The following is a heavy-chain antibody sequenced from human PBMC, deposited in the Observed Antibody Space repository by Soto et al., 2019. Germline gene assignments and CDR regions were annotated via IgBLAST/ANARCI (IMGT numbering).Heavy chain of an antibody. V-gene: IGHV3-33*01. CDR3: ARVKYCSSNSCYAVLDY. CDR1: GFTFSSYG. J-gene: IGHJ4*02. D-gene: IGHD2-2*01. CDR2: IWYDGSNK. Sequence: QVQLVESGGGVVQPGRSLRLSCAAYGFTFSSYGMHWVRQAPGKGLEWVAVIWYDGSNKYYADSVKGRFTISRDNSKNTLYLQMNSLRAEDTAVYYCARVKYCSSNSCYAVLDYWGQGTLVTVSS.